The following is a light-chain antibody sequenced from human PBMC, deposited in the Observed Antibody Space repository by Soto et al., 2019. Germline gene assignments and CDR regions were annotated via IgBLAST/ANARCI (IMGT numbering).Light chain of an antibody. Sequence: QSALTQPASVSGSPGQSITISCTGTSSDVGNYNLVSWYQQYPGKAPKLMIYEGGKRPSGVSNRFSGSKSANTASLTISGLQPEDAADYYCCSYAGSDTMIFGGGTKVTVL. J-gene: IGLJ2*01. CDR2: EGG. V-gene: IGLV2-23*01. CDR1: SSDVGNYNL. CDR3: CSYAGSDTMI.